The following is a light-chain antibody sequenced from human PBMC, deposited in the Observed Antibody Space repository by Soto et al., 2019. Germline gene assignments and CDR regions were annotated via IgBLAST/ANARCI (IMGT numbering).Light chain of an antibody. Sequence: QSALTQPASVSGSPGQSITMSCTGTSSDVGGYIYVSWYQQHPGKAPKLMIYEVSNRPSGVSNRFSGSKSGNTASLTISGLQAEDEADYYCSSYSRSSFYVFGTGTKVTVL. CDR2: EVS. CDR1: SSDVGGYIY. CDR3: SSYSRSSFYV. J-gene: IGLJ1*01. V-gene: IGLV2-14*01.